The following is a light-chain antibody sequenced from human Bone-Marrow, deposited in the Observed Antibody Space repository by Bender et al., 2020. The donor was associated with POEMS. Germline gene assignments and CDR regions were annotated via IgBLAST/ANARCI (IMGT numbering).Light chain of an antibody. Sequence: SYELTQPPSVSVSPGQTASITCSGDKLGGKYSAWYQQKPGQSPVVVIYHDSQRPSGIPERFSGSNSGNTATLTISGTQAMDEADYYCQAWDSSTVVFGGGTKLTVL. CDR1: KLGGKY. CDR3: QAWDSSTVV. J-gene: IGLJ3*02. CDR2: HDS. V-gene: IGLV3-1*01.